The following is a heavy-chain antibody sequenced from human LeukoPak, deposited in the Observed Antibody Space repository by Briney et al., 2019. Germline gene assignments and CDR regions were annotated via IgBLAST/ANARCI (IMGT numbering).Heavy chain of an antibody. CDR3: AKGEGAFDI. V-gene: IGHV3-23*01. J-gene: IGHJ3*02. CDR1: GFTFSSYA. D-gene: IGHD1-26*01. CDR2: ISGSGGSA. Sequence: SGGSLRLSCAASGFTFSSYAMSWVRQAPGKGLEWVSAISGSGGSAYYADSVKGRFTISRDNSKNTLYLQMNSLRAEDTVVYYCAKGEGAFDIWGQGTMVTVSS.